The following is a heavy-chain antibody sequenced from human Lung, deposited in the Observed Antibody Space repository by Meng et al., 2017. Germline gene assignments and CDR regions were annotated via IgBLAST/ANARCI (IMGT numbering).Heavy chain of an antibody. Sequence: SVGGLVQPGGSLRRSCGASGVNFGDYIFHWVRQSPGKGLEWISRIVSDGGITTYADSVKGRFTVSRDNAKNTLYLQMTSLGADDTAVYYCARDLAWVPFDYWGQGALVTVSS. CDR3: ARDLAWVPFDY. D-gene: IGHD3-3*01. V-gene: IGHV3-74*01. CDR2: IVSDGGIT. CDR1: GVNFGDYI. J-gene: IGHJ4*02.